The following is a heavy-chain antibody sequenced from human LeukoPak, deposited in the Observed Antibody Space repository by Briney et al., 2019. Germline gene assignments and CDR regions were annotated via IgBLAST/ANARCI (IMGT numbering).Heavy chain of an antibody. J-gene: IGHJ5*02. CDR2: IYFSGTT. CDR3: ARSLAGGYSYGPSGFDP. D-gene: IGHD5-18*01. Sequence: SETLSLTCTVSGDSLSTYYWSWIRQSPEKRLEWVGYIYFSGTTNYNPSLESRVSISIDTSKNQFSLKLRSVTAADTAVYYCARSLAGGYSYGPSGFDPWGQGTLVTVSS. CDR1: GDSLSTYY. V-gene: IGHV4-59*01.